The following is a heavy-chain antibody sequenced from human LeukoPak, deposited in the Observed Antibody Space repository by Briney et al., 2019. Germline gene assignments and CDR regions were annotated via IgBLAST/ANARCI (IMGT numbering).Heavy chain of an antibody. CDR3: ARDPLSYGSGKSRY. Sequence: ASVKVSCKASGYTFTSYGISWVRQAPGQGLEWMGWINTNTGNPTYAQGFTGRFVFSLDTSVSTAYLQISSLKAEDTAVYYCARDPLSYGSGKSRYWGQGTLVTVSS. CDR1: GYTFTSYG. J-gene: IGHJ4*02. V-gene: IGHV7-4-1*02. D-gene: IGHD3-10*01. CDR2: INTNTGNP.